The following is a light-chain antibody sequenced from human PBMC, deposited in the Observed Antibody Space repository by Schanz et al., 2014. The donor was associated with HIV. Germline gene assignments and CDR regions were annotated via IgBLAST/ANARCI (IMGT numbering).Light chain of an antibody. CDR1: QSVSSY. J-gene: IGKJ1*01. Sequence: EIVLTQSPATLSLSPGERATLSCRASQSVSSYLAWYQQKPGQAPRLLIYDASNRATGIPARFSGSGSGTDFTRTISSLQSEDFAVYYCQQYNNWPPWTFGQGTKVEIK. CDR3: QQYNNWPPWT. V-gene: IGKV3-11*01. CDR2: DAS.